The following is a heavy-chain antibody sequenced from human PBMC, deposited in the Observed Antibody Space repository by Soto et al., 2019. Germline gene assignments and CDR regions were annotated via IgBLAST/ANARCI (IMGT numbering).Heavy chain of an antibody. CDR3: ARNLLERAAAGTGNWFDP. Sequence: ASVKVSCKASGYTFTSYYMHWVRQAPGQGLEWMGIINPSGGSTSYAQKFQGRVTMTRDTSTSTVYMELSSLRSEDTAVYYCARNLLERAAAGTGNWFDPLGQGNLVTVS. D-gene: IGHD6-13*01. V-gene: IGHV1-46*01. J-gene: IGHJ5*02. CDR2: INPSGGST. CDR1: GYTFTSYY.